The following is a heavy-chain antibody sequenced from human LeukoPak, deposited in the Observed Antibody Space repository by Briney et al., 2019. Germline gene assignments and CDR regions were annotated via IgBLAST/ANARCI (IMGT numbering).Heavy chain of an antibody. J-gene: IGHJ5*02. CDR2: ISYDGSNK. V-gene: IGHV3-30-3*01. Sequence: GGSLRPSCAASGFTFSSYAMHWVRQAPGKGLEWVAVISYDGSNKYYADSVKGRFTISRDNSKNTLYLQMNSLRAEDTAVYYCARDYETVIAAAGTPDWFDPWGQGTLVTVSS. CDR1: GFTFSSYA. D-gene: IGHD6-13*01. CDR3: ARDYETVIAAAGTPDWFDP.